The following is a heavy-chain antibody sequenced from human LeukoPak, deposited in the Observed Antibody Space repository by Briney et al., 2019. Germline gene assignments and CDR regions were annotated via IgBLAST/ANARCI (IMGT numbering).Heavy chain of an antibody. J-gene: IGHJ4*02. Sequence: GGSLRLSCAASGFTVSSNFMSWVRLAPGKGLECVSVIYIDGKTFYAASVKGRFTISRDNSKNTLYLQMNSLRPEDTAVYYCAREGRYDILTAYYPLNNWGQGARVTVSS. CDR1: GFTVSSNF. CDR2: IYIDGKT. D-gene: IGHD3-9*01. CDR3: AREGRYDILTAYYPLNN. V-gene: IGHV3-66*02.